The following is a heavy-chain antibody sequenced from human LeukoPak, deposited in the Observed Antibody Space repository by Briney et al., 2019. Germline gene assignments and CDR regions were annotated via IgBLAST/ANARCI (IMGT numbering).Heavy chain of an antibody. CDR1: GGSISSSSYY. CDR3: ARDSYYYGMDV. V-gene: IGHV4-39*07. J-gene: IGHJ6*02. Sequence: PSETLSLTCTVSGGSISSSSYYWGWIRQPPGKGLEWIGSIYYSGSTYYNPSLKSRVRVSIDTSNNLFSLKLNSVTAADTAVYYCARDSYYYGMDVWGQGTTVTVSS. CDR2: IYYSGST.